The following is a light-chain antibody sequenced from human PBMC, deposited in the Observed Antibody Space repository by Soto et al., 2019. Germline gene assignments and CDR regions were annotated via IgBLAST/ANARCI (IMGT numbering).Light chain of an antibody. CDR2: GAS. Sequence: EIVLTQSPGTLSLPPGERATLSCRASQSVSNNYLAWYQQKPGQAPRLLIYGASNRATGIPDRFSGSGSGTDFTLTISRLEPEDFAVYYCQQYGSSGTFGQGTRWIS. CDR1: QSVSNNY. V-gene: IGKV3-20*01. J-gene: IGKJ1*01. CDR3: QQYGSSGT.